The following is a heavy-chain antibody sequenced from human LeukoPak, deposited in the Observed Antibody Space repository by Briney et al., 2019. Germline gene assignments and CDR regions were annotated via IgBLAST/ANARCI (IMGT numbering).Heavy chain of an antibody. CDR2: ISGSGGSI. Sequence: GGSLRLSCTASGFTFSNYAMTWVRQAPGKGLEWVSTISGSGGSIHYADSVKGRFTISRDSSKNTLYLQMNSLRADDTAVYYCAKGIGTSCYTPLDYWGQGTLVTVSS. CDR3: AKGIGTSCYTPLDY. D-gene: IGHD2-2*02. CDR1: GFTFSNYA. J-gene: IGHJ4*02. V-gene: IGHV3-23*01.